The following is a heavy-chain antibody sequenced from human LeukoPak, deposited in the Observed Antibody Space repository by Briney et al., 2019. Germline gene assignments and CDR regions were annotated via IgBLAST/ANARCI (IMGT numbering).Heavy chain of an antibody. CDR2: ISSTGRTI. CDR3: ARTLIAAVGASKNWLDP. D-gene: IGHD6-13*01. Sequence: GGSLRLSCAAFGFIFSNHEMNWVRQAPGKGLRWVSYISSTGRTIYYADSVKGRFTVSRDNAKNSLYLQMNSLRAEDTAVYYCARTLIAAVGASKNWLDPWGQGTLVTVSS. CDR1: GFIFSNHE. J-gene: IGHJ5*02. V-gene: IGHV3-48*03.